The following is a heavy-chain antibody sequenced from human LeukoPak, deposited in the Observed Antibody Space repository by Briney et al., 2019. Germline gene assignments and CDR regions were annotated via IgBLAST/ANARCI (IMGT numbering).Heavy chain of an antibody. V-gene: IGHV4-4*09. CDR3: ARKAPKKGWFDP. J-gene: IGHJ5*02. CDR2: THPSGST. CDR1: GGSNNGYY. Sequence: PSETLSLSCTVSGGSNNGYYWSWIRQPPGKGLEWIGYTHPSGSTNYSPSLKSRVTISIDTSRNQFSLKLSSVTAADTAVYYCARKAPKKGWFDPWGQGTLVTVSS.